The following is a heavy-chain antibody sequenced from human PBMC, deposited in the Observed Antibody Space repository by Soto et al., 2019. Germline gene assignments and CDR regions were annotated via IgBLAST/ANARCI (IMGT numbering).Heavy chain of an antibody. CDR1: GGSISSSAYY. CDR2: VYYSGRT. V-gene: IGHV4-39*01. D-gene: IGHD3-9*01. J-gene: IGHJ6*03. Sequence: QLQLQESGPGLVKPSETLSLTCTVSGGSISSSAYYWGWIRQPPGKGLEWIGSVYYSGRTYYNPSLKSRVTISVDTSKNEFSLKLSSVTAADTAVYYCARLRSYYDILTGFGFHYYYMDVWGKGTTVTVSS. CDR3: ARLRSYYDILTGFGFHYYYMDV.